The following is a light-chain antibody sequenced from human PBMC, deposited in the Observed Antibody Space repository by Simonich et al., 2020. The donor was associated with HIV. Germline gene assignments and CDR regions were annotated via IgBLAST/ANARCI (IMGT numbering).Light chain of an antibody. CDR2: DAS. CDR3: QQYNTFPLT. CDR1: QSISSY. J-gene: IGKJ5*01. Sequence: DIQMTQSPSSLSASVGDRVTITCRASQSISSYLNWSQQKPGKAPKLLIYDASNLETGVPSRFSCSGSGTEFTLTVSSLQPDDFATYYCQQYNTFPLTFGQGTRLEIK. V-gene: IGKV1-33*01.